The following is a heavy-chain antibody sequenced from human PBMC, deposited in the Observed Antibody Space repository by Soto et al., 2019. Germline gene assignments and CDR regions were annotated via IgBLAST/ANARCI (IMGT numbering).Heavy chain of an antibody. D-gene: IGHD3-10*01. CDR1: GYTFTSYG. Sequence: QVQLVQSGAEVKKPGASVKVSCKASGYTFTSYGISWVRQAPGQGLEWMGWISAYNGNTNYAQKFQGRVTMTTDTSTTTAYMELRSLRSDDTAVYYCDRDIFWGGFGASNWLDPWGQGTLVTVSS. V-gene: IGHV1-18*01. J-gene: IGHJ5*02. CDR3: DRDIFWGGFGASNWLDP. CDR2: ISAYNGNT.